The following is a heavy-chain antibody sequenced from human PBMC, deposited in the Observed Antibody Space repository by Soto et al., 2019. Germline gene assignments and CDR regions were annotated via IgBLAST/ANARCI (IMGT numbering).Heavy chain of an antibody. D-gene: IGHD3-10*01. CDR2: IDPSGTST. CDR3: ARSGSFPTNWFDP. J-gene: IGHJ5*02. V-gene: IGHV1-46*01. Sequence: AAVKVSCKASGDTFTNYWIHWVRQAPGQGLEWMGVIDPSGTSTSYAQKFQVRVTMTRDTSTSTVYMQLSSLRSEDTALYYCARSGSFPTNWFDPWGQGTLVTVSS. CDR1: GDTFTNYW.